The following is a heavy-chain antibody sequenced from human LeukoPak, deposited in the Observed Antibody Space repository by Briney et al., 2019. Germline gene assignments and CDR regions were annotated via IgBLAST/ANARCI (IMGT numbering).Heavy chain of an antibody. CDR3: ARDVYNMGDY. J-gene: IGHJ4*02. D-gene: IGHD1-1*01. Sequence: GGSLRLSCVASGFTFNSYWMNWVRQAPGKGLEWVANIKQDGSEKYYVDSVKGRFTISRDNAKNSLYLQMNSLRAEDTAVYYCARDVYNMGDYWGQGTLVTVSS. CDR2: IKQDGSEK. V-gene: IGHV3-7*01. CDR1: GFTFNSYW.